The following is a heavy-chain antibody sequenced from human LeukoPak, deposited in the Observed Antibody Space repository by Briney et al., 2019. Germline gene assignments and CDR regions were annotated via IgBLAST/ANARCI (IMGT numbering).Heavy chain of an antibody. Sequence: GGSLRLSCAASGFAFSSYWMSWVRQAPGKGLEWVANIKQDGSEKYYVDSVKGRFTISRDNAKNSLFLQMNSLRAEDTAVYYCASGRYYYYMDVWGTGTTVTVFS. CDR3: ASGRYYYYMDV. CDR2: IKQDGSEK. J-gene: IGHJ6*03. CDR1: GFAFSSYW. D-gene: IGHD1-26*01. V-gene: IGHV3-7*01.